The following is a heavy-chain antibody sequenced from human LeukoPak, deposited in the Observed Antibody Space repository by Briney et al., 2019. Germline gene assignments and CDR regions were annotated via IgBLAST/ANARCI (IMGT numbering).Heavy chain of an antibody. J-gene: IGHJ2*01. CDR2: IYYSGST. V-gene: IGHV4-31*03. Sequence: NPSETLSLTCTVSGGSISSGGYYWSWIRQHPGKGLEWIGYIYYSGSTYYNPSLKSRVTISVDTSKNQFSLKLSSVTAADTAVYYCARDLEHGGNSIWYFDLWGRGTLVTVSS. CDR3: ARDLEHGGNSIWYFDL. D-gene: IGHD4-23*01. CDR1: GGSISSGGYY.